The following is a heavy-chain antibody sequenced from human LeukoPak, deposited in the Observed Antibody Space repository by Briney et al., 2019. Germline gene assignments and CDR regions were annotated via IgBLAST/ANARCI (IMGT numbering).Heavy chain of an antibody. CDR1: GFTIGRYG. CDR3: AKGYGSGSYLADY. CDR2: ISGSGGST. J-gene: IGHJ4*02. Sequence: PGGSLRLSYAASGFTIGRYGMNWVRQAPRKGLEWVSAISGSGGSTYYADSVKGRFTISRDNSKNTLYLQMNSLRAEDTAVYYCAKGYGSGSYLADYWGQGTLVTVSS. D-gene: IGHD3-10*01. V-gene: IGHV3-23*01.